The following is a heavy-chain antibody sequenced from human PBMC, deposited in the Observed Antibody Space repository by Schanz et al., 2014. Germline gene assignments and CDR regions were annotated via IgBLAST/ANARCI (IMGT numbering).Heavy chain of an antibody. CDR2: IKSKTDGETT. D-gene: IGHD6-13*01. V-gene: IGHV3-15*01. CDR3: ATASSPVREAGAGSSFHL. J-gene: IGHJ5*02. Sequence: EVKMVESGGGLVKPGGSLRLSCAASGFNFSSYSLNWVRQAPGKGLEWLGRIKSKTDGETTDYAAPVKGRFSISRDDSQSTLYLQMNSLKIEDTAVYYCATASSPVREAGAGSSFHLWGQGTLVTVSS. CDR1: GFNFSSYS.